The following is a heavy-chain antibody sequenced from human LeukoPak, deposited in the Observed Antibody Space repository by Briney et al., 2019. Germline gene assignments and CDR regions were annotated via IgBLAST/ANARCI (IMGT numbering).Heavy chain of an antibody. CDR2: LSTSGGST. Sequence: GGSLRLSCAASGFTFSSYAMSWVRLPPGKGLQWVSSLSTSGGSTYYADSVRGRFTISRDNSQNTLYLQMDSLRAEDTAVYYCAKRSGASTYYFDYWGQGALLTVSS. V-gene: IGHV3-23*01. CDR1: GFTFSSYA. D-gene: IGHD6-19*01. CDR3: AKRSGASTYYFDY. J-gene: IGHJ4*02.